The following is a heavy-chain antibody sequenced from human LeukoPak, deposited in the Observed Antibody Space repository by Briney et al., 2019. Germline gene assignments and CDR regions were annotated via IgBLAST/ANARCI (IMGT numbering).Heavy chain of an antibody. J-gene: IGHJ1*01. Sequence: GESLMIFSKGSGYIFTSYSIGWVRQMPGKGLEWMGFIYPGDSDTRYSPSSQGQVTISADKSIITAYLQWSSLKASDTAIYYCARCGYCRGGGGRCSDECFQYWGQGTLVTVSS. D-gene: IGHD2-15*01. V-gene: IGHV5-51*01. CDR2: IYPGDSDT. CDR1: GYIFTSYS. CDR3: ARCGYCRGGGGRCSDECFQY.